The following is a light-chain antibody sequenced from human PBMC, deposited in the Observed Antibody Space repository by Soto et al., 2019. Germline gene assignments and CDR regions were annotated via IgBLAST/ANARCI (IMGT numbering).Light chain of an antibody. CDR3: QTWGTGIRV. CDR2: LNSAGSH. Sequence: QSVLTQSPSASASLGASVKLTCTLSSGHSSYAIAWHQQQPEKGPRYLMKLNSAGSHSKGDGIPDRFSVSSSGAERYLTISRLQSEDEADYYCQTWGTGIRVFGGGTKLTVL. J-gene: IGLJ2*01. CDR1: SGHSSYA. V-gene: IGLV4-69*01.